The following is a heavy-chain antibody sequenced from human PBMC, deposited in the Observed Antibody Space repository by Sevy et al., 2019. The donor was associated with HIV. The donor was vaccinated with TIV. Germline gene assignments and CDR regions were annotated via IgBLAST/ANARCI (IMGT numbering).Heavy chain of an antibody. CDR2: IFPGDSET. J-gene: IGHJ4*02. Sequence: GESLKISCKGHGYSFTSHWIGWVRQMPGKGLDWMGIIFPGDSETRHSPSFQGEVTISADKSISTAFLQWSSLKASDTAIYYCARSRSGGFDSSGYYINWGQGTLVTVSS. V-gene: IGHV5-51*01. CDR3: ARSRSGGFDSSGYYIN. CDR1: GYSFTSHW. D-gene: IGHD3-22*01.